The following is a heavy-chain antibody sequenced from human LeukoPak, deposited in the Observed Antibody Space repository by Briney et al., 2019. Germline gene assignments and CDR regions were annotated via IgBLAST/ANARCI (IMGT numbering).Heavy chain of an antibody. CDR3: AKDLGYCSGGSCYSFDY. J-gene: IGHJ4*02. CDR2: ISYDGSNK. CDR1: GFTFSSYA. D-gene: IGHD2-15*01. Sequence: GGSLRLSCAASGFTFSSYAMSWVRQAPGKGLEWVAVISYDGSNKYYADSVKGRFTISRDNSKNTLYLQMNSLRAEDTAVYYCAKDLGYCSGGSCYSFDYWGQGTLVTVSS. V-gene: IGHV3-30*18.